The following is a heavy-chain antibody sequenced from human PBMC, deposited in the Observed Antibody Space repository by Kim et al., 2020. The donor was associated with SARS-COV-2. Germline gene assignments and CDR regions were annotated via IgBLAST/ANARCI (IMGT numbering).Heavy chain of an antibody. Sequence: GGSLRLSCAASGFTFSNNWMAWVRQAPAKGLQWVAAIKQDGSDRSFVDSVKGRFTISRDNAKNSLYLQASSLRVEDTAMYYCVRLESRSISLWGQGALVTVSS. CDR2: IKQDGSDR. CDR1: GFTFSNNW. CDR3: VRLESRSISL. D-gene: IGHD2-2*01. V-gene: IGHV3-7*01. J-gene: IGHJ4*02.